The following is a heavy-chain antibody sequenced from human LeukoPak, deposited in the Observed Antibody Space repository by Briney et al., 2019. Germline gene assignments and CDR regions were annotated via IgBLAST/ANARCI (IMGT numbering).Heavy chain of an antibody. J-gene: IGHJ2*01. CDR1: GGSISSYF. CDR3: ARQYSDILTGYHRGELYWYFDL. D-gene: IGHD3-9*01. CDR2: IYYTGST. Sequence: SETLSLTCTVSGGSISSYFWTWIRQPPGKGLDWIGYIYYTGSTNYNPSLKSRVTISVDTSKNQFSLKLSSVTVADTAVYYCARQYSDILTGYHRGELYWYFDLWGRGTLVTVSS. V-gene: IGHV4-59*01.